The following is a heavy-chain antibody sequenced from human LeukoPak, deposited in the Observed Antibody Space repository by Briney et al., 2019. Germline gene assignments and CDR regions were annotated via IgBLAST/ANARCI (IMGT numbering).Heavy chain of an antibody. Sequence: GGSLRLSCAVSGFTVTTYGVHWVRHVPGEGMVWVSHIHPNGKDITYADSVKGRFTISRDSAKNTLYLQMNSLRGDDTAVYYCARDLSFSVDVWGQGTTVIVSS. D-gene: IGHD1-26*01. J-gene: IGHJ6*02. V-gene: IGHV3-74*01. CDR2: IHPNGKDI. CDR3: ARDLSFSVDV. CDR1: GFTVTTYG.